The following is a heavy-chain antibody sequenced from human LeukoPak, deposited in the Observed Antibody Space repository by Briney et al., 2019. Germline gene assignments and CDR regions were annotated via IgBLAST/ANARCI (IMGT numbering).Heavy chain of an antibody. D-gene: IGHD6-19*01. J-gene: IGHJ4*02. V-gene: IGHV3-73*01. CDR2: IRSKANSYAT. Sequence: PGGSLRLSCAASGFTFSGSAMHWVRQASGKGLEWVGRIRSKANSYATAYAASVKGRFTISRDDSKNTAYLQMNSLKTEDTAVYYCATAAVGTIAVNDYWGQGTLVTVSS. CDR1: GFTFSGSA. CDR3: ATAAVGTIAVNDY.